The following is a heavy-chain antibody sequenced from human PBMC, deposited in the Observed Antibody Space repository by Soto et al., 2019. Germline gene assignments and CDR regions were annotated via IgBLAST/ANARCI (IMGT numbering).Heavy chain of an antibody. D-gene: IGHD6-13*01. CDR1: GCSILSSSYY. Sequence: ETLSLTFTVSGCSILSSSYYWAWIRQPPGKGPEWIGSIYYSGSTYYNPSLESRVAMSVDTSKNQFSLKLNSVTAADTAVYFCATSSSTWPPPPTRWFDPWGQGTLVTVSS. J-gene: IGHJ5*02. CDR2: IYYSGST. CDR3: ATSSSTWPPPPTRWFDP. V-gene: IGHV4-39*01.